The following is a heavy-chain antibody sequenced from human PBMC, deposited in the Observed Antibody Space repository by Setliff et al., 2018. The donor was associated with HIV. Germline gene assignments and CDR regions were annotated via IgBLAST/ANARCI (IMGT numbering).Heavy chain of an antibody. Sequence: SETLSLTCTVSGGPISTYHWSWIRQTPGKGLEWIGYVYDSGTTKYNPSLKSRVTISVDTSTNQFSLKLSSVTAADTAVYYCARGRRSSGWYVYHWGQGTLVTVSS. CDR1: GGPISTYH. V-gene: IGHV4-59*08. J-gene: IGHJ4*02. CDR2: VYDSGTT. CDR3: ARGRRSSGWYVYH. D-gene: IGHD6-19*01.